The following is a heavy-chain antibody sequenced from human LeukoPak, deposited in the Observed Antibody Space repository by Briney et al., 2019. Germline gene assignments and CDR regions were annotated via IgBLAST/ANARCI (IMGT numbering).Heavy chain of an antibody. CDR3: ASTQSYLQY. Sequence: SQTLSLTCAISGDSVSSNSATWNWIRASPSRGLEWLGRTYHRSRWYNDYAVSVKSRIIINPDTSKNQFSLQLNSVTPEDTAVYYCASTQSYLQYWGQGILVTVSS. CDR2: TYHRSRWYN. D-gene: IGHD2-15*01. CDR1: GDSVSSNSAT. J-gene: IGHJ4*02. V-gene: IGHV6-1*01.